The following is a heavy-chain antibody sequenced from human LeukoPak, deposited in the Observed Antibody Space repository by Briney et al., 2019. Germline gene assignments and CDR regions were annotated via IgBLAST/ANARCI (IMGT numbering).Heavy chain of an antibody. D-gene: IGHD4-23*01. V-gene: IGHV3-66*01. Sequence: GGSLRLSCTASTFTVNDKYMSWVRQAPGKGLEWVSVIYSDGSTYYADSVKGRFTISRDNSKNTLYLQMNSLRAEDTAVYYCARDLTYGGKRGYYFDYWGQGTLVTVSS. J-gene: IGHJ4*02. CDR1: TFTVNDKY. CDR2: IYSDGST. CDR3: ARDLTYGGKRGYYFDY.